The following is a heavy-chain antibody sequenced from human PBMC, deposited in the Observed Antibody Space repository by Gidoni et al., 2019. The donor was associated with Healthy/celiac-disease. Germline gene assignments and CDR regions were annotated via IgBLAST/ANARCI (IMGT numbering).Heavy chain of an antibody. CDR2: ISAYNGNT. J-gene: IGHJ4*02. D-gene: IGHD2-2*02. Sequence: QVQLVQSGAEVKKPVASVMFSCKASGYTFTSYGISWVRQAPGQVLEWMGWISAYNGNTNYEKKLQGRVTMTTDTSTRTAYMELRSLRSDDTAVYYCAKGYCSSTSCYILDYWGQGTLVTVSS. V-gene: IGHV1-18*01. CDR3: AKGYCSSTSCYILDY. CDR1: GYTFTSYG.